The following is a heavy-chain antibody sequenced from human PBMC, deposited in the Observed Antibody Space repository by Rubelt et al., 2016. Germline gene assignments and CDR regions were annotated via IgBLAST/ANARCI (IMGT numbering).Heavy chain of an antibody. CDR1: GGSISSSSYY. CDR3: ARGYDMPKGGLDY. D-gene: IGHD3-3*01. CDR2: IYYSGSI. J-gene: IGHJ4*02. V-gene: IGHV4-39*07. Sequence: QLQLRESGPGLVKPSETLSLTCTVSGGSISSSSYYWGWIRQPPGKGLEWIGTIYYSGSIYYNPSLKDRVTISVDTSKNYSTLRLRSGTAAATAVEYCARGYDMPKGGLDYWGQGTLVTVSS.